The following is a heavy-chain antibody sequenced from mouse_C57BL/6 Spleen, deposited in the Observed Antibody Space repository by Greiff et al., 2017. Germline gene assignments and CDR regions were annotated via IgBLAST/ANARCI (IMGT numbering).Heavy chain of an antibody. Sequence: EVKLMESEGGLVQPGSSMKLSCTASGFTFSDYYMAWVRQVPEKGLEWVANINYDGSSTYYLDSLKSRFIISRDNAKNILYLQMSSLKSEDTATYYCAREGNWDRYFDYWGQGTTLTVSS. CDR2: INYDGSST. CDR3: AREGNWDRYFDY. J-gene: IGHJ2*01. D-gene: IGHD4-1*01. V-gene: IGHV5-16*01. CDR1: GFTFSDYY.